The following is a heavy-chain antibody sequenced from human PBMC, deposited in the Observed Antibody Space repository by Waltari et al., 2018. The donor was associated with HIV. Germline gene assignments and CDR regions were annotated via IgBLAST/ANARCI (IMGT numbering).Heavy chain of an antibody. Sequence: QVQLVQSGAEVKKPGASVKISCKASGYTFTGYYMHWVRQAPGQGLEWMGLINPDKGGTKYAQKFHGRVTMTRDTSISTAYVELSRLRSDDTAVYYCARDICNGGSCYSYYFDYWGQGTLVTVSS. CDR1: GYTFTGYY. D-gene: IGHD2-15*01. V-gene: IGHV1-2*02. J-gene: IGHJ4*02. CDR3: ARDICNGGSCYSYYFDY. CDR2: INPDKGGT.